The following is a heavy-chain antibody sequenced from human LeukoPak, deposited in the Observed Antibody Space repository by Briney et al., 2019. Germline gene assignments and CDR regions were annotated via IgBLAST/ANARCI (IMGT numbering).Heavy chain of an antibody. V-gene: IGHV3-7*01. D-gene: IGHD3-3*01. CDR3: ATDRGWRTSGYYLYYFEY. J-gene: IGHJ4*02. Sequence: GGSLRLSCAASGFIFTGYFMSWVRQAPGEGLGWVASIKHDGSEKYYVDSVRGRFTISRDNTKNLLYLQMSSLRAENTAVYYCATDRGWRTSGYYLYYFEYWGQGTLVTFSS. CDR1: GFIFTGYF. CDR2: IKHDGSEK.